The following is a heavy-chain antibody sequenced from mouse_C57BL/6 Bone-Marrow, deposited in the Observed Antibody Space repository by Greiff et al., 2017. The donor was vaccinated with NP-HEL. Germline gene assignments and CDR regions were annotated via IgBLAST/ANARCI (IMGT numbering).Heavy chain of an antibody. D-gene: IGHD2-12*01. CDR3: ERRGAYYSLAWFAY. V-gene: IGHV1-75*01. CDR1: GYPFTDYY. J-gene: IGHJ3*01. CDR2: IFPGSGST. Sequence: QVQLQQSGPELVKPGASVKISCKASGYPFTDYYINWVKQRPGQGLEWIGWIFPGSGSTYYNEKFKGKATLTVDKSSSTAYMLLSSLTSEDSAVYFCERRGAYYSLAWFAYWGQGTLVTVSA.